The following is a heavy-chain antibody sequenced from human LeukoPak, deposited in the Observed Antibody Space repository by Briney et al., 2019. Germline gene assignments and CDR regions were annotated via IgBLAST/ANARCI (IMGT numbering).Heavy chain of an antibody. D-gene: IGHD5-12*01. CDR2: INHSGST. CDR1: GGSFSNYY. CDR3: ARLSGYDWESFYDY. V-gene: IGHV4-34*01. Sequence: PSETLSLTCAVYGGSFSNYYWTWIRQPPGKGLEWIGEINHSGSTNYNPSLKSRVTISVDTSRKQFFLRLSSVTAADTAVYYCARLSGYDWESFYDYWGQGTLVTVSS. J-gene: IGHJ4*02.